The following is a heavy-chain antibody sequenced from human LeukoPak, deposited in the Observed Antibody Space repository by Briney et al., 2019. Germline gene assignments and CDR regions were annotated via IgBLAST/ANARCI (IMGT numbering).Heavy chain of an antibody. J-gene: IGHJ4*02. D-gene: IGHD2-8*02. CDR2: IYYSGST. CDR3: ARGAGYWVY. CDR1: GGSISSYY. Sequence: SETLSLTRTVSGGSISSYYWSWIRQPPGKGLEWIGYIYYSGSTNYNPSLKSRVTISVDTSKTQCSLKLSSVTAADTAVYYCARGAGYWVYWGQGTLVTASS. V-gene: IGHV4-59*01.